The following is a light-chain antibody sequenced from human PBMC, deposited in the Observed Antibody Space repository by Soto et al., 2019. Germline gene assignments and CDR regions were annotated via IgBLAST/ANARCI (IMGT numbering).Light chain of an antibody. J-gene: IGKJ1*01. CDR2: EAS. CDR1: RSVSSY. CDR3: PQRSYWLWT. Sequence: EIVLTQSPATLSLPPGERATLSCRASRSVSSYLAWYQQKAGQAPRLLIYEASNRATGIPARFSGSGSGTDFTLTISSLKPEDFAVYYCPQRSYWLWTFGQGTKVEIK. V-gene: IGKV3-11*01.